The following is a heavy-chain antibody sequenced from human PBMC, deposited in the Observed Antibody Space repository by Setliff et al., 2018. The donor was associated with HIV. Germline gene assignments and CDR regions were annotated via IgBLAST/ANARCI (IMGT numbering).Heavy chain of an antibody. V-gene: IGHV4-39*01. CDR1: GGSISSNSYS. CDR2: IYHSGST. CDR3: ARTAIDYYESSGYYHDAFDT. D-gene: IGHD3-22*01. J-gene: IGHJ3*02. Sequence: KSSETLSLTCTVSGGSISSNSYSWGWIRQPPGKGLEWIGSIYHSGSTYNNPSLKSRVTISVDTSKNQFSLKLTSVTAADTAVYYCARTAIDYYESSGYYHDAFDTWGRGSMVTVSS.